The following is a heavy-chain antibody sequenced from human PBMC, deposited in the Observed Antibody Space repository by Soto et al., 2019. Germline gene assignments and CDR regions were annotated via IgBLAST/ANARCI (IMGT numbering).Heavy chain of an antibody. CDR3: ARDHITMVRRVIEYHGMDV. CDR2: IYYTGST. Sequence: TETLSLTCTVSGDSISSYYWIWIRQPPGKGLEWIGYIYYTGSTHYSPSLKSRVTISVDTSKKQFSLRLKSVTAADTAVYYCARDHITMVRRVIEYHGMDVWGQGITVTVSS. V-gene: IGHV4-59*01. J-gene: IGHJ6*02. D-gene: IGHD3-10*01. CDR1: GDSISSYY.